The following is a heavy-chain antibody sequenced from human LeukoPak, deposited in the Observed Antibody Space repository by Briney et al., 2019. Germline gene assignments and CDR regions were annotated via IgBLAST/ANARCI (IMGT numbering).Heavy chain of an antibody. J-gene: IGHJ6*02. V-gene: IGHV4-34*01. CDR3: ARGWEQWLVRYYYGMDV. CDR1: GGSFSGYY. Sequence: PSETLSLTCTVYGGSFSGYYWSWIRQPPGKGLEWIGEINHSGSTNYNPSLKSRVTISVDTSKNQFSLKLSSVTAADTAVYYCARGWEQWLVRYYYGMDVWGQGTTVTVSS. D-gene: IGHD6-19*01. CDR2: INHSGST.